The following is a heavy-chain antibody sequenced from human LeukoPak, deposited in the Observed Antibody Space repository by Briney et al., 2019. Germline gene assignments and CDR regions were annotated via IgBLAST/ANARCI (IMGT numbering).Heavy chain of an antibody. CDR1: GGSISSGLYS. J-gene: IGHJ4*02. CDR3: ARGPVYCSGGDSCSPFDY. D-gene: IGHD2-15*01. Sequence: SETLSLTCDVSGGSISSGLYSWSWIRQPPGKGLEWIGYIYHSGSTYYNPSLYSRITISVDRSKNQFSLKLNSITAADTAVYYCARGPVYCSGGDSCSPFDYWGQGTLVTVSS. CDR2: IYHSGST. V-gene: IGHV4-30-2*01.